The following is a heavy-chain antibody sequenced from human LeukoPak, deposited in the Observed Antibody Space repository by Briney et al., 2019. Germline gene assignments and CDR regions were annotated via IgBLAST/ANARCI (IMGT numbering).Heavy chain of an antibody. J-gene: IGHJ4*02. D-gene: IGHD3-10*01. CDR2: IYYSGTT. CDR3: ARHQLRGFLDDN. CDR1: GGSINSDY. Sequence: SETLSLTCAVSGGSINSDYWSWIRQPPGKGLECIGCIYYSGTTNYNPSLNSRVTISIDTSKSQFSLKLTSVTAADTAVYYCARHQLRGFLDDNWGQGTLVTVSS. V-gene: IGHV4-59*08.